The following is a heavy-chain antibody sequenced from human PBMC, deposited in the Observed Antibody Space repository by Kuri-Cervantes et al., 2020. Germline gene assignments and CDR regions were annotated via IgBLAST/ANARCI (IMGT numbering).Heavy chain of an antibody. CDR1: GGSVSSGTYY. D-gene: IGHD3-22*01. V-gene: IGHV4-61*01. CDR3: AREMYYYDSSGKGQNWLDP. CDR2: IFYSGST. J-gene: IGHJ5*02. Sequence: GSLRLSCIVSGGSVSSGTYYWSWIRQPPGKELEWIGYIFYSGSTNYNPSLKSRVTISVDKSKNQISLKLTSVTAADTAVYYCAREMYYYDSSGKGQNWLDPWGQGTLVTVSS.